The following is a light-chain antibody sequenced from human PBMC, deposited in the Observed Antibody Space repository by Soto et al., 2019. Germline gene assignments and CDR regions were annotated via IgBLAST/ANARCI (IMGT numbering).Light chain of an antibody. J-gene: IGLJ2*01. CDR2: DVR. Sequence: QSALTQPRSVSGSPGQSVAISCTGTSRDVGGYNYVSWYQQPPGRAPKLVIYDVRKRPSGVPNRFSGSKSGNTASLTISGLQAEDEGDYYCCSDAGSDTLLFGGGTQLTVL. V-gene: IGLV2-11*01. CDR1: SRDVGGYNY. CDR3: CSDAGSDTLL.